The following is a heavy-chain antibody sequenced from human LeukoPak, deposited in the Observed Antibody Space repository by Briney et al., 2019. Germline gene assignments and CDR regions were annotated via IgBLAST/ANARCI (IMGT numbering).Heavy chain of an antibody. CDR1: GGSISSYY. CDR2: IYYSGST. D-gene: IGHD3-10*01. V-gene: IGHV4-59*01. CDR3: ASFSSDGSGYDY. Sequence: SETLSLTCTVSGGSISSYYWSWIRQPPGKGLEWIGYIYYSGSTNYNPSLKSRVTISVDTSKNKFSLKLSSVTAADTAVYYCASFSSDGSGYDYWGQGTLVTVSS. J-gene: IGHJ4*02.